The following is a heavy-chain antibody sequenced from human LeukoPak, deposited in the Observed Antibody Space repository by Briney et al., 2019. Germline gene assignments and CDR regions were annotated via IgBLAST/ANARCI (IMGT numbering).Heavy chain of an antibody. V-gene: IGHV4-39*07. J-gene: IGHJ3*02. CDR1: GGSISSSSYY. CDR2: IYYSGST. D-gene: IGHD3-10*01. CDR3: ARVEVYGSGRDAEYAFDI. Sequence: RSSETLSLTCTVSGGSISSSSYYWGWIRQPPGKGLEWIGSIYYSGSTYYNPSLKSRVTISVDTSKNQFSLKLSSVTAADTAVYYCARVEVYGSGRDAEYAFDIWGQGTMVTVSS.